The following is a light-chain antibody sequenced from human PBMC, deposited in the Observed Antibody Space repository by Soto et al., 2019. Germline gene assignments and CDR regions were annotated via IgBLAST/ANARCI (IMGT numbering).Light chain of an antibody. CDR2: EVT. CDR3: SSYTTSDTYV. V-gene: IGLV2-18*02. Sequence: QSALTQPPSLSGSPGQSVTISSTGTSSDVGSYNRVSWYQQPPGTAPKLMIYEVTNQPSGVPDRFSGSKSGNTASLTISGLQAEDEADYYCSSYTTSDTYVFGTGTKDTVL. J-gene: IGLJ1*01. CDR1: SSDVGSYNR.